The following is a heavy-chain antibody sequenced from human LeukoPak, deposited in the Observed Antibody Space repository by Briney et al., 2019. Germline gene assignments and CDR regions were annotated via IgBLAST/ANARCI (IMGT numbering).Heavy chain of an antibody. CDR1: GYTLSSYA. V-gene: IGHV3-23*01. Sequence: GGSLRLSCAPPGYTLSSYAMSWVRQAPGKGLGWVSGISGSGSSTYYADSVKGRFTISRDNSKNTLSLQMNSLRAEDTAVYYCAKAYNDILTGDHSWGQGTLVTVSS. J-gene: IGHJ4*02. D-gene: IGHD3-9*01. CDR2: ISGSGSST. CDR3: AKAYNDILTGDHS.